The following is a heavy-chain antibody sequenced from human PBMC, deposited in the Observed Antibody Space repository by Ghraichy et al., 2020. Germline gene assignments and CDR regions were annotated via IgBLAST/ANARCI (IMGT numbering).Heavy chain of an antibody. CDR2: ISGSGGST. Sequence: GESLNISCAASGFTFSSYAMSWVRQAPGKGLEWVSAISGSGGSTYYADSVKGRFTISRDNSKNTLYLQMNSLRAEDTAVYYCAKEAYSGSFGHFDYWGQGTLVTVSS. V-gene: IGHV3-23*01. CDR1: GFTFSSYA. J-gene: IGHJ4*02. D-gene: IGHD1-26*01. CDR3: AKEAYSGSFGHFDY.